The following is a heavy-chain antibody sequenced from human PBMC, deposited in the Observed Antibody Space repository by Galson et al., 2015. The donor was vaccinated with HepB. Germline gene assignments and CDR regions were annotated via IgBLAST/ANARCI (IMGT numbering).Heavy chain of an antibody. CDR1: GGTFSYHA. J-gene: IGHJ4*02. CDR3: ARVTVGTKMFDY. Sequence: SVKVSCKASGGTFSYHAVSWVRQAPGQGLEWMGGIIPILGITNYAQKFQGRVTITADKSTSTAYMELSSLRSEDTAVYYCARVTVGTKMFDYWGQGTLVTVSS. D-gene: IGHD1-20*01. V-gene: IGHV1-69*10. CDR2: IIPILGIT.